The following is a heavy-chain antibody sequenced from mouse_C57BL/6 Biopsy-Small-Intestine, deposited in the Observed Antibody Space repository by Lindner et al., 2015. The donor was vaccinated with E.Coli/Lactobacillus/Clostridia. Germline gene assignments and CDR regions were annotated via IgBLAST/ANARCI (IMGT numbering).Heavy chain of an antibody. D-gene: IGHD2-13*01. CDR1: GYTFTSYG. V-gene: IGHV1-55*01. J-gene: IGHJ3*01. CDR2: ISAYNGNT. CDR3: ARPYGDYDNDAFDI. Sequence: SVKVSCKASGYTFTSYGITWVRQAPGQGLEWMGWISAYNGNTNYAQKLQGRVTMTTDTSTSTAYMELRSLRSDDTAVYYCARPYGDYDNDAFDIWGQGTMVTVSS.